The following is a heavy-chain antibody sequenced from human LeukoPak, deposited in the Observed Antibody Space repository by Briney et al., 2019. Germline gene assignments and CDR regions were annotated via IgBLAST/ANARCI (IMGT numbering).Heavy chain of an antibody. V-gene: IGHV1-18*01. CDR3: ARGPRNDFWSGYPYYYYHGMDV. CDR2: ISAYNGNT. J-gene: IGHJ6*02. D-gene: IGHD3-3*01. CDR1: GYTFTSYG. Sequence: ASVKVSCKASGYTFTSYGISWVRQAPGQGLEWMGWISAYNGNTNYAQKLQGRVTMTTDTSTSTAYMELRSLRSDDTAVYYCARGPRNDFWSGYPYYYYHGMDVWGQGTTVTVSS.